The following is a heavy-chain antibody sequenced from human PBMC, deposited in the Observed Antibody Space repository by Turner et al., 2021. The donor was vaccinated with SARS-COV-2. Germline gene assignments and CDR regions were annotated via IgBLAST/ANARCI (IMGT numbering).Heavy chain of an antibody. V-gene: IGHV3-21*01. D-gene: IGHD2-2*01. CDR1: GFTFSSYS. Sequence: EVQLVESGGGLVKPGGSLRLSCAASGFTFSSYSMNWVRQAPGKGLEWVSSISSSSSYIYYADSVKGRFTISRDNAKNSLYLKMNSLRAEETAVYYCARDHRPVVVPAAKRAGSYYYGMDVWGQGTTVTVSS. J-gene: IGHJ6*02. CDR3: ARDHRPVVVPAAKRAGSYYYGMDV. CDR2: ISSSSSYI.